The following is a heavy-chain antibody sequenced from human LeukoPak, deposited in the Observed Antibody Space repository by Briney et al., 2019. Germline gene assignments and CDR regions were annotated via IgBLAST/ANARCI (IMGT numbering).Heavy chain of an antibody. J-gene: IGHJ4*02. CDR2: ISSSSSYI. D-gene: IGHD2-2*02. Sequence: GGSLRLSCAASGFTFSGYSMNWVRQAPGKGLEWVSSISSSSSYIYYADSVKGRFTISRDNAKNSLYLQMNSLRAEDTAVYYCARDHRRNTPGYWGQGTLVTVSS. V-gene: IGHV3-21*01. CDR1: GFTFSGYS. CDR3: ARDHRRNTPGY.